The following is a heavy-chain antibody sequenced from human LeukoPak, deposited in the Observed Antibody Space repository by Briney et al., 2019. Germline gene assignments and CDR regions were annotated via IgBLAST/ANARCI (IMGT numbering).Heavy chain of an antibody. D-gene: IGHD3-22*01. CDR1: GGTFSSYA. CDR3: AKYYYDSSGYYGYFDL. Sequence: GASVKVSCKASGGTFSSYAISWVRQAPGQGLEWMGGIIPIFGTANYAQKFQGRVTITADESTSTAYMELSSLRSEDTAVYCCAKYYYDSSGYYGYFDLWGRGTLVTVSS. J-gene: IGHJ2*01. V-gene: IGHV1-69*01. CDR2: IIPIFGTA.